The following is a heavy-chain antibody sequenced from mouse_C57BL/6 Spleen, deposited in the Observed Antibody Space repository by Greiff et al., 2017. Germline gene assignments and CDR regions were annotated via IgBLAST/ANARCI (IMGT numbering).Heavy chain of an antibody. D-gene: IGHD1-1*01. V-gene: IGHV2-2*01. CDR3: ARTRPLYGSEDYFDY. J-gene: IGHJ2*01. CDR2: IWSGGST. CDR1: GFSLTSYG. Sequence: VQLQQSGPGLVQPSQSLSITCTVSGFSLTSYGVHWVRQSPGKGLEWLGVIWSGGSTDYNAAFISRLSISKDNSKGQVFFKMNSLQADSTAIYYFARTRPLYGSEDYFDYWGQGTTLTVSS.